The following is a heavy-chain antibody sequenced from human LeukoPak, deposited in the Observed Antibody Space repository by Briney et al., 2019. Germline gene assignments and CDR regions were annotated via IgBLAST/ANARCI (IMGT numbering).Heavy chain of an antibody. J-gene: IGHJ3*02. V-gene: IGHV4-59*08. D-gene: IGHD1-14*01. CDR2: IYYSGST. Sequence: PSETLSLTCSVSGDSISSYYWGWIRQPPGKGLEWIGYIYYSGSTNYNPPLKSRLTISVDTSKNQFSLKLSSVTAADTAVYYCARLTKRNDPFAIWGQGTIVTVSS. CDR1: GDSISSYY. CDR3: ARLTKRNDPFAI.